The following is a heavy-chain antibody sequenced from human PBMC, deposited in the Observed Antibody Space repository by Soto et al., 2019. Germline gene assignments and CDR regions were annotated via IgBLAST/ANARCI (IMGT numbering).Heavy chain of an antibody. Sequence: EVQLVESGGGLVKPGGSLRLSCAASGFTFSSYSMNWVRQAPGKGLEWVSSISSSSSYIYYADSVKGRFTISRDNAKNSLYLQMNSLRAEDTAVYYCASRGDGYNSGDYWGQGTLVTVSS. V-gene: IGHV3-21*01. CDR2: ISSSSSYI. J-gene: IGHJ4*02. CDR1: GFTFSSYS. D-gene: IGHD5-12*01. CDR3: ASRGDGYNSGDY.